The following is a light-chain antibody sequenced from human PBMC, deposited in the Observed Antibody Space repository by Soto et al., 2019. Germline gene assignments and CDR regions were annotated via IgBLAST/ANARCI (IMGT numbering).Light chain of an antibody. CDR2: GVS. Sequence: EIVLTQSPGTLSLSPGERATLSCRASQSVSSSSLAWYQQKPGQAPRLLMYGVSSRATGILDRFSGSGSGTDFTLTISRLEPEDFAVYYCQQYGSSPFTFGGGTKVEIK. V-gene: IGKV3-20*01. J-gene: IGKJ4*01. CDR1: QSVSSSS. CDR3: QQYGSSPFT.